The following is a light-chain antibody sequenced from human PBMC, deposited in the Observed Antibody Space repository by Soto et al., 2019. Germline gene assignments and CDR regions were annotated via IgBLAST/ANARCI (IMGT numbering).Light chain of an antibody. CDR2: GAS. Sequence: EIVLAQSPGTLSLSPGERATLSCRASQSLTSNYLAWYQQKLGQAPRLLIYGASTRATGIPDRFSGSGSGTDFSLTISRLEPEDFAMYYCQQYAKSPRTFGQGTKVEIK. CDR3: QQYAKSPRT. CDR1: QSLTSNY. J-gene: IGKJ1*01. V-gene: IGKV3-20*01.